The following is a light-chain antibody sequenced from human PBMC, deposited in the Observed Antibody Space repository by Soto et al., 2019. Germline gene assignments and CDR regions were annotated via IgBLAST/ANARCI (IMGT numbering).Light chain of an antibody. CDR1: SSDVGGYKY. CDR2: DVD. J-gene: IGLJ2*01. V-gene: IGLV2-14*01. CDR3: SSYTSRGTLL. Sequence: QSALTQPASVSGSPGQSITIYCTGTSSDVGGYKYVSWYQQHPGKAPKVMIYDVDNRPSGVSNRFSGSKSGNTASLTISGLQGDDEADYYCSSYTSRGTLLFGGGTKVTVL.